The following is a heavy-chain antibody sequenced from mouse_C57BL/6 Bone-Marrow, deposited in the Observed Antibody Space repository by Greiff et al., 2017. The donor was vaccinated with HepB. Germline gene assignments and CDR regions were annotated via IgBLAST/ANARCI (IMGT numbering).Heavy chain of an antibody. CDR2: ISSGGSYT. V-gene: IGHV5-6*01. D-gene: IGHD3-2*02. CDR3: ARQLRLRAMDY. J-gene: IGHJ4*01. Sequence: EVMLVESGGDLVKPGGSLKLSCAASGFTFSSYGMSWVRQTPDKRLEWVATISSGGSYTYYPDSVKGRFTISRDNAKNTLYLQMSSLKSEATAMYYCARQLRLRAMDYWGQGTSVTVSS. CDR1: GFTFSSYG.